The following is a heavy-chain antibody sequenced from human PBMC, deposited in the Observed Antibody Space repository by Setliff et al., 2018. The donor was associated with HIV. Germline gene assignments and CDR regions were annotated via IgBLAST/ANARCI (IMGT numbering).Heavy chain of an antibody. V-gene: IGHV3-49*03. D-gene: IGHD3-9*01. J-gene: IGHJ4*02. CDR2: VRGIAYGGTT. CDR3: TRDHRFVDRYPDW. CDR1: GFSIDDYA. Sequence: PGGSLRLSCTASGFSIDDYAMNWFRQAPGRGLEWVGLVRGIAYGGTTEYAASVRGRFTISRGDSKNIAYLQMNSLKTEDTAVYYCTRDHRFVDRYPDWWGQGTLVTVSS.